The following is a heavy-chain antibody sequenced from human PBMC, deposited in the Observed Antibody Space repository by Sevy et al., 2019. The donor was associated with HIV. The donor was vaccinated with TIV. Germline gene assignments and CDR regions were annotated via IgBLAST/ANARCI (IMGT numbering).Heavy chain of an antibody. J-gene: IGHJ3*02. D-gene: IGHD2-15*01. Sequence: GGSLRLSCAASGFTFDDYAVHWVRQAPGKGLEWVSGISWNSGSIGYADSVKGRFTISRDNAKNSLYLQMNSLRAEDTALYYCAKRGYCSGGSCYRAFDIWGQGTMVTVSS. CDR2: ISWNSGSI. V-gene: IGHV3-9*01. CDR3: AKRGYCSGGSCYRAFDI. CDR1: GFTFDDYA.